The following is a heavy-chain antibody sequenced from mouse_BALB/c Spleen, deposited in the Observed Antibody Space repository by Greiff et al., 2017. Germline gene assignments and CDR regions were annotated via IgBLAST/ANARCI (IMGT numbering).Heavy chain of an antibody. CDR2: IVPANGNT. V-gene: IGHV14-3*02. CDR3: ARWSNSPFDY. J-gene: IGHJ2*01. CDR1: GFNIKDTY. Sequence: VQLQQSGAELVKPGASVKLSCTASGFNIKDTYMHWVKQRPEQGLEWIGRIVPANGNTKYDPKFQGKATITADTSSNTAYLQLSSLTSEDTAVYCCARWSNSPFDYWGQGTTLTVSS. D-gene: IGHD2-5*01.